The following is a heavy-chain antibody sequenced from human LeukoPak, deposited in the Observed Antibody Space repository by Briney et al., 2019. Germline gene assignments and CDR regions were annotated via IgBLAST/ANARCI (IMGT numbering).Heavy chain of an antibody. CDR1: GFTFSSYW. D-gene: IGHD3-22*01. CDR2: IKQDGSEK. Sequence: GGSLRLSCAVSGFTFSSYWMSWVRQAPGKGLEWVANIKQDGSEKYYVDSVKGRFTISRDNAKNSLYLQMNSLRAEDTAVYYCASTYYYDSSGYLYWGQGTLVTVPS. V-gene: IGHV3-7*01. CDR3: ASTYYYDSSGYLY. J-gene: IGHJ4*02.